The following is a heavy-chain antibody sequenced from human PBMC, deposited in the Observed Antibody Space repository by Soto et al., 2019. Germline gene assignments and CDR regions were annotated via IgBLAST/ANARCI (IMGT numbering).Heavy chain of an antibody. CDR1: GGSISSSNL. CDR2: IYHSGST. D-gene: IGHD3-3*01. Sequence: PSETLSLTCALSGGSISSSNLWSWVRQPPGKGLEWIGEIYHSGSTNYNPSLKSRVTISVDKSKNHFSLKLSYVTAADTAVYYCASVRSSGYKWFDPWGQGTLVTVS. CDR3: ASVRSSGYKWFDP. J-gene: IGHJ5*02. V-gene: IGHV4-4*02.